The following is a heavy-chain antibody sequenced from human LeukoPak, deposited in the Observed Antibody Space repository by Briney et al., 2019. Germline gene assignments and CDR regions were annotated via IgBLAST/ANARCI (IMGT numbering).Heavy chain of an antibody. CDR3: AREMGGDYGSGTFFDG. CDR1: EFVFSDYY. D-gene: IGHD3-10*01. Sequence: GGSLRLSCAASEFVFSDYYMSWIRQAPGKGLEWVSYISDSGSTIYYADSVKGRFTISRDNVKNSLYLQMSGLRAEDTAVYYCAREMGGDYGSGTFFDGWGQGNMVTVSS. J-gene: IGHJ4*02. CDR2: ISDSGSTI. V-gene: IGHV3-11*01.